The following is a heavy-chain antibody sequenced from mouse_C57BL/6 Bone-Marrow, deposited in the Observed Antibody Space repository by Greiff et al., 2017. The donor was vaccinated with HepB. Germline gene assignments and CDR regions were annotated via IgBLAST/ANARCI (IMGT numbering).Heavy chain of an antibody. Sequence: VQGVESGAELARPGASVKLSCKASGYTFTSYGISWVKQRTGQGLEWIGEIYPRSGNTYYNEKFKGKATLTADKSSSTAYMELRSLTSEDSAVYFWARGGTVAWFAYWGQGTLVTVSA. V-gene: IGHV1-81*01. CDR1: GYTFTSYG. CDR3: ARGGTVAWFAY. J-gene: IGHJ3*01. D-gene: IGHD3-3*01. CDR2: IYPRSGNT.